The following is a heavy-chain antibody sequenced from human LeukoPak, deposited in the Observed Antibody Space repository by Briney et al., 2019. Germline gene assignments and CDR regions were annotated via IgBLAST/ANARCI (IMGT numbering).Heavy chain of an antibody. CDR1: GFTFNNYA. D-gene: IGHD3-22*01. CDR2: ISGSGGT. CDR3: ARLEVVVPGDYYFDY. V-gene: IGHV3-23*01. Sequence: GGSLRLSCAASGFTFNNYAMNWVRHPPGKGLEWVSAISGSGGTYYADSVKGRFTISRDNSKNTLYRQMNSLRAEDTAVYYCARLEVVVPGDYYFDYWGQGNLVSLSS. J-gene: IGHJ4*02.